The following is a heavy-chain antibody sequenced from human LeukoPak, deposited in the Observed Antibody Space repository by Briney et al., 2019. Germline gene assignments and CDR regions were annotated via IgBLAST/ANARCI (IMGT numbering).Heavy chain of an antibody. J-gene: IGHJ6*03. CDR3: AKDSAPASGWSGYYYYYMDV. Sequence: GGPLRLSCAASGFTFSSHAMSWVGQAPGKSLEWVSAISGSGGSTYYADSVKGRFTISRDNSKNTLYLQMNSLRAEDTAVYYCAKDSAPASGWSGYYYYYMDVWGKGTTVTVSS. CDR2: ISGSGGST. CDR1: GFTFSSHA. D-gene: IGHD3-3*01. V-gene: IGHV3-23*01.